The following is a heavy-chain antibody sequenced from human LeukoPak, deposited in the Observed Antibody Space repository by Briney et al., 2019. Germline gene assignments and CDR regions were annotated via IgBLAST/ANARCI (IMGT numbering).Heavy chain of an antibody. CDR2: IYYSGST. CDR3: ARDFISLAAGWGSPGEDAFDI. CDR1: GGSISSGDYY. D-gene: IGHD3-16*01. V-gene: IGHV4-30-4*08. Sequence: SETLSLTCTVSGGSISSGDYYWSWIRQPPGKGLEWIGYIYYSGSTYYNPSLKSRVTISVDTSKNQFSLKLSSVTAADTAVYYCARDFISLAAGWGSPGEDAFDIWGQGTMVTVSS. J-gene: IGHJ3*02.